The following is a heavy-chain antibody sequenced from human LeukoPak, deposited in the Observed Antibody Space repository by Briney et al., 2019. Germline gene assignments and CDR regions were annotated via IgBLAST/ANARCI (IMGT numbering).Heavy chain of an antibody. J-gene: IGHJ4*02. V-gene: IGHV1-69*13. Sequence: ASVKVSCKASGYTFNNYDMHWVRQAPGQGLEWMGGIIPIFGTANYAQKFQGRVTITADESTSTAYMELSSLRSEDTAVYYCARDLGYCTNGVCHTRFDYWGQGTLVTVSS. D-gene: IGHD2-8*01. CDR3: ARDLGYCTNGVCHTRFDY. CDR1: GYTFNNYD. CDR2: IIPIFGTA.